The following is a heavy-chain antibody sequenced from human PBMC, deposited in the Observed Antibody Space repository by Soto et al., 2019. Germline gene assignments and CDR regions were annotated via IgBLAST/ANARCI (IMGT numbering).Heavy chain of an antibody. J-gene: IGHJ6*02. V-gene: IGHV4-59*01. D-gene: IGHD2-21*02. CDR3: ARDLWGYCGTDCYPLDV. Sequence: SETLSLTCTVSGGSISRYYWSWIRQPPGKGLEWIGYMYNTGSTVYNPPFKSRVTISVDTSKNQFSLKLDSVAAADTAVYYCARDLWGYCGTDCYPLDVWGQGTTVTXSS. CDR2: MYNTGST. CDR1: GGSISRYY.